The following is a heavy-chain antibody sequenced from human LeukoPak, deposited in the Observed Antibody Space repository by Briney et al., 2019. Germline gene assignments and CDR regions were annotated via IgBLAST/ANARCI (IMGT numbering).Heavy chain of an antibody. CDR2: TYYSGST. V-gene: IGHV4-59*01. Sequence: SETLSLTCTVSGGSFSSYYWSWIRQPPGKGLEWIGYTYYSGSTNYNPSLKSRVTISVDTSKKQFSLKLSSVTAADTAVYYCAREGAAAASFDYWGQGTLVTVSS. CDR3: AREGAAAASFDY. J-gene: IGHJ4*02. D-gene: IGHD6-13*01. CDR1: GGSFSSYY.